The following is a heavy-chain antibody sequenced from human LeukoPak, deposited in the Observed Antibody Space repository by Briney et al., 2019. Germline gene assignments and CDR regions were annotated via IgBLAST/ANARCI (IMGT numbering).Heavy chain of an antibody. Sequence: GGSLRLSCAASGFTFSDYYMTWLRQAPGRGLEWLSYISNSGSTVFYADSVKGRFTVSRDNAKRSLYLQIESLRDDDTAVYHCALGTINKDFYFGMDVWGQGTTVTVSS. V-gene: IGHV3-11*01. D-gene: IGHD2-8*01. J-gene: IGHJ6*02. CDR3: ALGTINKDFYFGMDV. CDR2: ISNSGSTV. CDR1: GFTFSDYY.